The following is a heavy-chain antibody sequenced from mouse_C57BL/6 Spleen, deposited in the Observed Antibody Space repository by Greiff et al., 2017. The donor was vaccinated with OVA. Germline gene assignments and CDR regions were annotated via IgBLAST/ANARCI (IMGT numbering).Heavy chain of an antibody. CDR1: GYTFTSYW. Sequence: QVQLQQPGAELVRPGTSVKLSCKASGYTFTSYWMHWVKQRPGQGLEWIGVIDPSDSYTNYNQKFKGKATLTVDTSSSTAYMQLSSLTSEDSAVYDCARAGEYDGWYFDVWGKGTTVTVSS. CDR2: IDPSDSYT. CDR3: ARAGEYDGWYFDV. V-gene: IGHV1-59*01. J-gene: IGHJ1*03. D-gene: IGHD2-14*01.